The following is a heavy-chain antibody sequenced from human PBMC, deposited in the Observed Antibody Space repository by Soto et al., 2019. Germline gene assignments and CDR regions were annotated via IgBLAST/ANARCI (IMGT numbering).Heavy chain of an antibody. CDR3: ARVRTYYDRSGSLDY. J-gene: IGHJ4*02. D-gene: IGHD3-22*01. CDR2: INPNSGDT. V-gene: IGHV1-2*02. CDR1: GYSFTGYF. Sequence: ASVKVSCKVSGYSFTGYFMHWVRQAPGQGLEWMGWINPNSGDTNYVQKFQGRVTMTRDMSISTVYMDLRRLTSDDTAVYYCARVRTYYDRSGSLDYWGQGTLVTVSS.